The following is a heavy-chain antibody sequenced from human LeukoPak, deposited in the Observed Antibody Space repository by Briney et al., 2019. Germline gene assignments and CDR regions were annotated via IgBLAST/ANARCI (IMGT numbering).Heavy chain of an antibody. CDR2: MSSDGSDE. Sequence: PGGSLRLSCAASGFTLRSYGMHWVRQAPGKGLEWVALMSSDGSDELYADSVKGRFTISRDQAKNTLFLQMHSLRAEDTAIYYCAKDPRMVAAGTGSGYVDLWGRGTLVTVSS. CDR3: AKDPRMVAAGTGSGYVDL. V-gene: IGHV3-30*18. J-gene: IGHJ2*01. CDR1: GFTLRSYG. D-gene: IGHD6-13*01.